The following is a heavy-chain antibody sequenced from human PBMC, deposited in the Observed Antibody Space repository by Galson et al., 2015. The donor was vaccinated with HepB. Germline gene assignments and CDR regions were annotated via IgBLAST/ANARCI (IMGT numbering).Heavy chain of an antibody. CDR3: ARGALVGVGGGSQNNWFDP. V-gene: IGHV1-18*01. CDR1: GYTFSTYS. Sequence: SVKVSCKASGYTFSTYSITWVRQAPGQGLEWMGWISPYNRDTNYARKFQGRVTMTTDTFTSTAYMELRSLRSDDTAVYYCARGALVGVGGGSQNNWFDPWGQGTQVTVSS. J-gene: IGHJ5*02. CDR2: ISPYNRDT. D-gene: IGHD2-15*01.